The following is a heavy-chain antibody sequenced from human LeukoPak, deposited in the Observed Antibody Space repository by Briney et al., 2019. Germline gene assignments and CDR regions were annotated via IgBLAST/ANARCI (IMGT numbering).Heavy chain of an antibody. V-gene: IGHV4-39*01. Sequence: SETLSLTCAVSGGSISSSSYYWGWIRQPPGKELEWIGSIYYSGSTYYNPSLKSRVTISVDTSKNQFSLKLSSVTAADTAVYYCARRPRYYNFWSELDYWGQGTLVTVSS. D-gene: IGHD3-3*01. CDR1: GGSISSSSYY. J-gene: IGHJ4*02. CDR3: ARRPRYYNFWSELDY. CDR2: IYYSGST.